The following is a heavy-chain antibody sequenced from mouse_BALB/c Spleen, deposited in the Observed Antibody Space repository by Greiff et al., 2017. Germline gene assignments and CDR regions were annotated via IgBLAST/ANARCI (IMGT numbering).Heavy chain of an antibody. J-gene: IGHJ3*01. D-gene: IGHD2-10*02. CDR3: AREKYGNYVHFAY. Sequence: VKLQESGAELARPGASVKMSCKASGYTFTSYTMHWVKQRPGQGLEWIGYINPSSGYTNYNQKFKDKATLTADKSSSTAYMQLSSLTSEDSVVYYCAREKYGNYVHFAYWGQGTLVTVSA. V-gene: IGHV1-4*01. CDR2: INPSSGYT. CDR1: GYTFTSYT.